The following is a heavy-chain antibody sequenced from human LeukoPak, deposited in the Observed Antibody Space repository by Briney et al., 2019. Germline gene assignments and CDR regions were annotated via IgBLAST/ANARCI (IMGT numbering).Heavy chain of an antibody. V-gene: IGHV3-33*01. D-gene: IGHD4-11*01. Sequence: GRSLRLSCAASGFTFIHYGMHWVRQAPGKGLEWVAVIWSDGTNKYYADSVKGRFSISRDDSQKRVFLQLNSLRAEDTAVYYCARDAQRGFDYSNSLQYWGQGALVTVSS. CDR2: IWSDGTNK. CDR3: ARDAQRGFDYSNSLQY. J-gene: IGHJ4*02. CDR1: GFTFIHYG.